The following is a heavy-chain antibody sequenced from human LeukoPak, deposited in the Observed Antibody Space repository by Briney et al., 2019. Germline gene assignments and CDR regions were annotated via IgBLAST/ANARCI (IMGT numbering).Heavy chain of an antibody. CDR2: IYTSGST. CDR1: GGSISSYY. CDR3: ARSIVGAIFDY. J-gene: IGHJ4*02. V-gene: IGHV4-4*07. Sequence: PSETLSLTCTVSGGSISSYYWSWIRQPAGKGLGWIGRIYTSGSTNYNPSLKSRVTMSVDTSKNQFSLKLSSVTAADTAVYYCARSIVGAIFDYWGQGTLVTVSS. D-gene: IGHD1-26*01.